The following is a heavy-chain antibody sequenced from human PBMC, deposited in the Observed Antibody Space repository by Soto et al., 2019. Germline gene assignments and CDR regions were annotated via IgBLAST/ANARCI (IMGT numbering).Heavy chain of an antibody. CDR1: GFTFTSSA. J-gene: IGHJ4*02. D-gene: IGHD3-10*01. CDR2: IVVGSGNT. Sequence: APVKLSCKASGFTFTSSAMQWVRQASGKRLEWIGWIVVGSGNTNYAQKFQERVTITRDTSASTAYMELSSLRSEDTAVYYCASCPQNCITSSPCCLFFDYWGQGTLVTVSS. V-gene: IGHV1-58*02. CDR3: ASCPQNCITSSPCCLFFDY.